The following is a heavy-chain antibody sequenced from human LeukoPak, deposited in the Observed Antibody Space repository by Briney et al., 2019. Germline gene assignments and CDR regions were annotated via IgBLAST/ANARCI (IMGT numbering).Heavy chain of an antibody. V-gene: IGHV1-3*02. CDR3: ARGAHYSSTSWYYFDY. Sequence: ASVKVSCKASGYTFTSYAMHWVRQAPGQRLEWMGWSNAGNGNTKYSQEFQGRVTITRDTSASTAYMELSSLRSEDMGVYYCARGAHYSSTSWYYFDYWGQGTLVTVSS. CDR1: GYTFTSYA. CDR2: SNAGNGNT. D-gene: IGHD6-13*01. J-gene: IGHJ4*02.